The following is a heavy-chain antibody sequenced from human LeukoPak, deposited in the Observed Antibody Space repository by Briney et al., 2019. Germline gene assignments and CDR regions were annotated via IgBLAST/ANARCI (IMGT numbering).Heavy chain of an antibody. CDR3: ARVGSYGYYYYYMDV. CDR2: IYYSGIT. J-gene: IGHJ6*03. Sequence: SETLSLTCSVSGGSISSYYWSWIRQPPGKGLEWIGHIYYSGITNYNPSLKSRVTISVDTSKNQFSLKLSSVTAADTAVYYCARVGSYGYYYYYMDVWGKGTTVTVSS. D-gene: IGHD5-18*01. V-gene: IGHV4-59*01. CDR1: GGSISSYY.